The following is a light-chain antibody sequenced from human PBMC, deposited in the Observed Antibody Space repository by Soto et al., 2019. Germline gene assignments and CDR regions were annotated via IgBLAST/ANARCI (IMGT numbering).Light chain of an antibody. V-gene: IGLV3-21*04. CDR2: YDS. J-gene: IGLJ2*01. CDR3: QVWDSSSDLYVV. CDR1: NNGSKS. Sequence: SSELTQPPSVSVAPGKTARITCGGNNNGSKSVHWYQQKPGQAPVLVIYYDSDRHSGIPERFSGSNSGNTATLTISRVEAGDEADYYCQVWDSSSDLYVVFGGGTKLTGL.